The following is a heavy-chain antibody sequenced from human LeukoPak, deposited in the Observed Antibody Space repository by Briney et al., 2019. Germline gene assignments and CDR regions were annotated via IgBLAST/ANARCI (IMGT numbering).Heavy chain of an antibody. J-gene: IGHJ4*02. CDR1: GGSISSSSYY. CDR2: IYYSGST. V-gene: IGHV4-39*01. D-gene: IGHD3-9*01. Sequence: SETLSLTCTDSGGSISSSSYYWGWIRQPPGKGLEWIGSIYYSGSTYYNPSLKSRVTISVDTSKNQFSLKLSSVTAADTAVYYCARLYYDILTGDYYFDYWGQGTLVTVSS. CDR3: ARLYYDILTGDYYFDY.